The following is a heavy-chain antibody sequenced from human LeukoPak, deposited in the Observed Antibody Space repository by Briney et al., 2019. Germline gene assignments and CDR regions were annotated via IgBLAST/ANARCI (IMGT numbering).Heavy chain of an antibody. V-gene: IGHV4-30-2*01. CDR1: GGSISSGGYY. Sequence: SQTLSLTCTVSGGSISSGGYYWSWIRQPPGKGLEWIGYIYHSGSTYYNPSLKSRVTISVDRFKNQFSLKLSSVTAADTAVYYCAREERQLYYFDYWGQGTLVTVSS. CDR2: IYHSGST. D-gene: IGHD6-13*01. CDR3: AREERQLYYFDY. J-gene: IGHJ4*02.